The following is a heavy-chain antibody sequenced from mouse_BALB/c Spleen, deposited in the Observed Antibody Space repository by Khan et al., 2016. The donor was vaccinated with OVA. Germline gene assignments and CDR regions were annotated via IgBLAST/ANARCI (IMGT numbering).Heavy chain of an antibody. CDR2: IWSDGST. Sequence: QVQLKESGPGLVAPSQSLSITCTISGFSLTNYGVHWVRQTPGKGLEWLVVIWSDGSTTYNSALKSRLTITKDNYKSQVFLEMNSRQTDDTAIYFCARQPYYHYNVMDFWGQGTSVTVSS. V-gene: IGHV2-6-1*01. J-gene: IGHJ4*01. CDR1: GFSLTNYG. D-gene: IGHD2-4*01. CDR3: ARQPYYHYNVMDF.